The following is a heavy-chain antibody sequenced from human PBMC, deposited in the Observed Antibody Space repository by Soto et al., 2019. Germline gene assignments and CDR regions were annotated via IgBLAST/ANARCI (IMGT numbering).Heavy chain of an antibody. Sequence: GGSLRLSCAASGFTFSSYAMHWVRQAPGKGLEWVAAISHDGTNKNYGDSVKGRFTISRDNSKNTLYLQMNSLRPEDTALYYCAKDEYYYSRSGYYIFDYWGQGTLVTVSS. CDR1: GFTFSSYA. V-gene: IGHV3-30*18. D-gene: IGHD3-22*01. CDR2: ISHDGTNK. CDR3: AKDEYYYSRSGYYIFDY. J-gene: IGHJ4*02.